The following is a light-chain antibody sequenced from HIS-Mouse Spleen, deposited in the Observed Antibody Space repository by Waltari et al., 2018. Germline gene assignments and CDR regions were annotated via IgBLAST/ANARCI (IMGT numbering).Light chain of an antibody. J-gene: IGLJ2*01. V-gene: IGLV2-23*01. CDR2: EGS. CDR1: SSDVGSYNL. CDR3: CSYAGSSTVV. Sequence: QSALTQPASVSGSPGQSITISCTGTSSDVGSYNLVSWYQQHPGKAPKLMIYEGSKRPSWFSNRFSGSKSGNTASLTISGLQAEDEADYYCCSYAGSSTVVFGGGTKLTVL.